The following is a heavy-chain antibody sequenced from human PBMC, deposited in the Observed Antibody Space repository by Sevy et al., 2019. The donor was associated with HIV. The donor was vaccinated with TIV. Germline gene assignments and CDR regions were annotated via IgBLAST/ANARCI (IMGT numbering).Heavy chain of an antibody. V-gene: IGHV1-2*06. J-gene: IGHJ5*02. Sequence: ASVKVSCKASGYTFIGYYIHWLRQAPGQGLEWIGRINPSSGGTNYTQKFQGRVTVTTDMSVSTAYMELIGLRSDDTAMYYCAGQTSGWYDWFDPWGQGTLVTVSS. D-gene: IGHD6-19*01. CDR2: INPSSGGT. CDR1: GYTFIGYY. CDR3: AGQTSGWYDWFDP.